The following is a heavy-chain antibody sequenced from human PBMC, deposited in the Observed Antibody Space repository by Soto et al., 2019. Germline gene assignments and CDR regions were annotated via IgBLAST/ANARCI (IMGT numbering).Heavy chain of an antibody. CDR1: GFTVSDAW. CDR2: INTKTDGGTA. CDR3: ARGTRGDY. D-gene: IGHD2-2*01. J-gene: IGHJ4*02. Sequence: EVQLVESGGGLVKPGESLRLSCVASGFTVSDAWMSWVRQAPGKGLEWVGRINTKTDGGTAEYAAPVKGRFSISRDDSKNTLYLQMNNVRIEDTAMYLCARGTRGDYWGQGTLVTVSS. V-gene: IGHV3-15*01.